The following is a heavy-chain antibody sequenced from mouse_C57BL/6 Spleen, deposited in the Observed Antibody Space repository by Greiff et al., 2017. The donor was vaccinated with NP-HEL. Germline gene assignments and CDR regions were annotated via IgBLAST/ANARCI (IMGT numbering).Heavy chain of an antibody. J-gene: IGHJ2*01. CDR1: GYTFTDYN. CDR3: ATPYYYGSSYFDY. CDR2: INPNNGGT. Sequence: EVQLQQSGPELVKPGASVKMSCKASGYTFTDYNMHWVKQSHGKSLEWIGYINPNNGGTSYNQKFKGKATLTVNQSSSTAYMELRSLTSEESAVYYCATPYYYGSSYFDYWGQGTTLTVSS. D-gene: IGHD1-1*01. V-gene: IGHV1-22*01.